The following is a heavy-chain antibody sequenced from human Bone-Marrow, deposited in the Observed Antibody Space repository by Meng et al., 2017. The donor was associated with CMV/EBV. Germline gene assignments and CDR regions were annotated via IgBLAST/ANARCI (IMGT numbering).Heavy chain of an antibody. V-gene: IGHV3-21*01. CDR2: ISSSSSYI. CDR1: GFTFSSYS. Sequence: CADSGFTFSSYSMNWVRQAPGKGLEWVSSISSSSSYIYYADSVKGRFTISRDNAKNSLYLQMNSLRAEDTAVYYCARGKRWLQLIFGYWGQGTLVTVSS. D-gene: IGHD5-24*01. CDR3: ARGKRWLQLIFGY. J-gene: IGHJ4*02.